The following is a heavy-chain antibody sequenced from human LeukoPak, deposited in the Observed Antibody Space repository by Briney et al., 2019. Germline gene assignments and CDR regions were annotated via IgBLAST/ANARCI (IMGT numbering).Heavy chain of an antibody. CDR3: ARVNINNWHSCDY. J-gene: IGHJ4*02. V-gene: IGHV4-34*01. D-gene: IGHD1-1*01. CDR2: INHSGGT. CDR1: GGSFSGYY. Sequence: PSETLSLTCAVYGGSFSGYYWSWIRQPPVKGLEWVGEINHSGGTNYSPSLKRRVTIPVDTSKNQFSLKLSSVTAADPAVYYCARVNINNWHSCDYWGQGTLVTVSS.